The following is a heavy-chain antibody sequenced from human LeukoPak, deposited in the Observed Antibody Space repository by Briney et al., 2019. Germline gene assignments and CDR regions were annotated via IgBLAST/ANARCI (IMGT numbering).Heavy chain of an antibody. D-gene: IGHD5-12*01. CDR1: GFTFSSYG. Sequence: TGGSLRLSCAASGFTFSSYGMHWVRQAPGKGLEWVAVISYDGSNKYYADSVKGRFTISRDNSKNTLYLQMNSLRAEDTAVYYCAKGGYSGYDFRRTTEDVGYWGQGTLVTVSS. J-gene: IGHJ4*02. CDR3: AKGGYSGYDFRRTTEDVGY. V-gene: IGHV3-30*18. CDR2: ISYDGSNK.